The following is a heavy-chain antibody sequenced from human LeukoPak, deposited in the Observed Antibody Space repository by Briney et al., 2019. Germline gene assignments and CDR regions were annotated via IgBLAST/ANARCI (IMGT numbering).Heavy chain of an antibody. V-gene: IGHV3-64*01. CDR1: GFPLRSYA. J-gene: IGHJ6*02. Sequence: GESLTLHRSACGFPLRSYALHWVRQAPAKGLQYVSAISRNGGSPYYANSVKGRFTISRDNSKNTLYLQMGSLRAEDMAVYYCARDDAYYYCSGSYYRSNLSYYGMDVWGQGTTVTVAS. CDR2: ISRNGGSP. D-gene: IGHD3-10*01. CDR3: ARDDAYYYCSGSYYRSNLSYYGMDV.